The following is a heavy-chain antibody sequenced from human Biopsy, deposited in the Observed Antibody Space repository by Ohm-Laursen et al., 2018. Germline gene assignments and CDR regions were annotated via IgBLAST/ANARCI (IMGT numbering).Heavy chain of an antibody. CDR3: ARRAI. V-gene: IGHV3-11*04. J-gene: IGHJ3*02. CDR2: ISSSGITA. Sequence: SLRLSCSAPRFTFSDYFMSWIRQAPGKGLEWASYISSSGITAHYADSVKGRFTISRDNAKNSLYLRMNSLRAEDTAVYYCARRAIWGQGTTVTVSS. CDR1: RFTFSDYF.